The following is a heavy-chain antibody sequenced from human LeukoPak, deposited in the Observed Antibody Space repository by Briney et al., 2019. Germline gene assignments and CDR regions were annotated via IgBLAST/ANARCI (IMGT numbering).Heavy chain of an antibody. CDR1: GFTFSRYA. J-gene: IGHJ4*02. CDR3: TRDQTPYY. Sequence: GGSLRLSCAASGFTFSRYAMSWVRQAPGKGLEWVGFIRSKIYGGTPEYAASVKGRFTISRDDSKGIAYLQMNSLKTEDTGVYYCTRDQTPYYWGQGTLVTVSS. CDR2: IRSKIYGGTP. V-gene: IGHV3-49*04.